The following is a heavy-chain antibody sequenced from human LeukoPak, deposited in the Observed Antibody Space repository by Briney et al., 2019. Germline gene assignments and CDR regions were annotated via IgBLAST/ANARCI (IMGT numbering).Heavy chain of an antibody. Sequence: SETLSLTCTVSGGSISSGGYYWSWIRQHPGKGLEWIGYIYYSGSTYYNPSLKSRVTISVDTSKNQFSLKLSSVTAADTAVYYCARGYDILTGTPNWFDPWGQETLVTVS. CDR2: IYYSGST. J-gene: IGHJ5*02. V-gene: IGHV4-31*03. CDR3: ARGYDILTGTPNWFDP. CDR1: GGSISSGGYY. D-gene: IGHD3-9*01.